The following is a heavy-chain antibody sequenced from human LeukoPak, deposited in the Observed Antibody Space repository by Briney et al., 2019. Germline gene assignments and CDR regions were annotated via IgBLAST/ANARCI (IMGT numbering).Heavy chain of an antibody. CDR2: INHSGST. Sequence: SETLSLTCTVSGGSISSYYWSWIRQPPGKGLEWIGEINHSGSTNYNPSLKSRVTISVDTSKNQFSLKLSSVTAADTAVYYCARSAGAGTNYFDYWGQGTLVTVSS. J-gene: IGHJ4*02. CDR3: ARSAGAGTNYFDY. D-gene: IGHD6-19*01. CDR1: GGSISSYY. V-gene: IGHV4-34*01.